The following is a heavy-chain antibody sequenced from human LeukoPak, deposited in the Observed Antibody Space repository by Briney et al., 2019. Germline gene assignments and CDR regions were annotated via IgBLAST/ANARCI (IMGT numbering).Heavy chain of an antibody. V-gene: IGHV3-23*01. Sequence: GGSLRLSCAASGFTFSSYAMSWVRQAPGKGLEWVSAISGSGGGTYYADSVRGRFTISRDNSKNTQYLQMNSLRAEDTAVYYCAKAMGKAIIVVAPGAFDIWGQGTMVTVSS. CDR2: ISGSGGGT. CDR1: GFTFSSYA. CDR3: AKAMGKAIIVVAPGAFDI. D-gene: IGHD3-22*01. J-gene: IGHJ3*02.